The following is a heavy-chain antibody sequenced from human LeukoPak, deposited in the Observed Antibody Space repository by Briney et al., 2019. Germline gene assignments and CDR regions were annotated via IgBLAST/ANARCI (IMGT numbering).Heavy chain of an antibody. Sequence: GGSLRLSCAASGFTFSSYAMHWVRQAPGKGLEWVAVISYDGSNKYYADPVKGRFTISRDNSKNTLYLQMNSLRAEDTAVYYCARGPNIVVVPAASHYYYGMDVWGQGTTVTVSS. V-gene: IGHV3-30-3*01. D-gene: IGHD2-2*01. CDR1: GFTFSSYA. CDR3: ARGPNIVVVPAASHYYYGMDV. J-gene: IGHJ6*02. CDR2: ISYDGSNK.